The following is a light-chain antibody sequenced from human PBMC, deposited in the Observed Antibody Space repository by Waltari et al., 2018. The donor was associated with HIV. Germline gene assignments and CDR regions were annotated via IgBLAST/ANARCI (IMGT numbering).Light chain of an antibody. J-gene: IGLJ1*01. CDR1: SPNIELNY. CDR2: NDD. V-gene: IGLV1-47*02. Sequence: QSVLTQPPSASGTPGQRVPISCSASSPNIELNYVYWYQKVQGTAPKLLTYNDDQWPSGVPDRFSASKSGTSASLVISGLRSEDEADYYCAAWDDRLSGRVFGTGTWVTVL. CDR3: AAWDDRLSGRV.